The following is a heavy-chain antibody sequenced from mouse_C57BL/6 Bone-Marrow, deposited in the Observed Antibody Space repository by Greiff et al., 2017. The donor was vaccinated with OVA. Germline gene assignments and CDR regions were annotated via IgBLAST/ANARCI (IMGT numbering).Heavy chain of an antibody. CDR3: TVNYYGSGYAMDY. D-gene: IGHD1-1*01. CDR1: GFTFSNYW. CDR2: IRLKSDNYAT. Sequence: EVKLVESGGGLVQPGGSMKLSCVASGFTFSNYWMNWVRQSPEKGLEWVAQIRLKSDNYATHYAESVKGRFTISRDDSKSSVYLQMNNLRAEDTGIYYCTVNYYGSGYAMDYWGQGTSVTVSS. V-gene: IGHV6-3*01. J-gene: IGHJ4*01.